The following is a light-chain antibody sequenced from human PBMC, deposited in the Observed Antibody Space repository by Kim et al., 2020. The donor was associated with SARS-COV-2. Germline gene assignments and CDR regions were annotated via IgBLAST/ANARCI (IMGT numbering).Light chain of an antibody. V-gene: IGKV3-20*01. J-gene: IGKJ2*02. CDR3: QQYDTSPSCT. CDR2: GAS. Sequence: EIVLTQSPGTLSLSPGERATLSCRASQSVSDNYLAWYQQKPGQAPRLLIYGASSRATGIPDRFSGSGSGTDFTLTISRLEPEDFAVYYCQQYDTSPSCTCGQGNKLDI. CDR1: QSVSDNY.